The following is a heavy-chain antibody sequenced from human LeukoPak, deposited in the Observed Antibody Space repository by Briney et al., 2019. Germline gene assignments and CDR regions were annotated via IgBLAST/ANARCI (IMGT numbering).Heavy chain of an antibody. J-gene: IGHJ3*02. D-gene: IGHD3-10*01. CDR3: ASAITMVRGGDAFDI. Sequence: GGSLRLSCAASGFTFSGYAMSWVRQAPGKGLEWVSAISGSGGSTYYADSVKGRFTISRDNSKNTLYLQMNSLRAEDTAVYYCASAITMVRGGDAFDIWGQGTMVTVSS. V-gene: IGHV3-23*01. CDR2: ISGSGGST. CDR1: GFTFSGYA.